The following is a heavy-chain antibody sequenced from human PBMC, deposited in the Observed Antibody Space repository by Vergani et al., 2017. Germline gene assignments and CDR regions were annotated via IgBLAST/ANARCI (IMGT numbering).Heavy chain of an antibody. CDR3: ARDTRVAGMGWCGY. V-gene: IGHV1-18*01. CDR2: ISAYNGNT. D-gene: IGHD6-19*01. J-gene: IGHJ4*02. Sequence: QVQLLQSGAEVKKPGASVKVSCKASGYTFTSYGISWVRQAPGQGLEWMGWISAYNGNTNYAQKLQGRVTMTTDTSTSTAYMELRSLRADDTAVYYCARDTRVAGMGWCGYWGQGTLVTVSS. CDR1: GYTFTSYG.